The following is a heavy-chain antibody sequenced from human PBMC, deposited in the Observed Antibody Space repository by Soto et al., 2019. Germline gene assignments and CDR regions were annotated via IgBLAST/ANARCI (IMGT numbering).Heavy chain of an antibody. D-gene: IGHD1-7*01. CDR1: GGSFTSNNW. J-gene: IGHJ4*02. V-gene: IGHV4-4*02. CDR3: ASRDPGTSVDY. Sequence: SETLSLTCAVSGGSFTSNNWWTWVRQPPGQGLEWIGEIYRTGSTNYNPSRKSRVTISLDKSENQFSLKVTSLTAADTAVYYCASRDPGTSVDYWGQGTLVTVSS. CDR2: IYRTGST.